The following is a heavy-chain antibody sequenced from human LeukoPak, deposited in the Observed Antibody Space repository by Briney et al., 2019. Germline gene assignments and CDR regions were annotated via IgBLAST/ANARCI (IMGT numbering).Heavy chain of an antibody. CDR3: ARGYGYSYGAFDI. Sequence: SETLSLTCAVSGGSISSGGYSWSWIRQPPGQGLEWIGYIYHSGSTYYNPSLKSRVTISVDRSKNQFSLKLSSVTAADTAVYCCARGYGYSYGAFDIWGQGTMVTVSS. V-gene: IGHV4-30-2*01. CDR1: GGSISSGGYS. D-gene: IGHD5-18*01. J-gene: IGHJ3*02. CDR2: IYHSGST.